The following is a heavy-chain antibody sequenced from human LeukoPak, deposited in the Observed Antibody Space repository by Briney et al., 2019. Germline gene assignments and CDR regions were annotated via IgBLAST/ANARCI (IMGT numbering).Heavy chain of an antibody. CDR2: ITPNADRT. J-gene: IGHJ1*01. V-gene: IGHV3-23*01. CDR3: AIMHGYYDGSGYWVQ. D-gene: IGHD3-22*01. CDR1: GFTFGSYG. Sequence: GGSLRLSCAASGFTFGSYGMSWVRQAPGKGLEWVSFITPNADRTSYADSVEGRFTISRDNPRNTLYMQMNSLRDVDTAVYYCAIMHGYYDGSGYWVQWGQGTLVTASS.